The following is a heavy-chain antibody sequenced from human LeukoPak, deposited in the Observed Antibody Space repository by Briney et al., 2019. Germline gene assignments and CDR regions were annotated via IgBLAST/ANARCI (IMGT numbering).Heavy chain of an antibody. D-gene: IGHD3-22*01. J-gene: IGHJ4*02. CDR1: GFTFSSTS. CDR3: ARDRAVGYYDSGGHVIFDY. CDR2: TVGGGDGT. V-gene: IGHV3-23*01. Sequence: PGGSLRLSCAASGFTFSSTSMSWVRQAPGKGLEWVAVTVGGGDGTYYADSVKGRFTISRDNSNNTLYLQMDSLRAEDTAVYHCARDRAVGYYDSGGHVIFDYWGQGTLVTVSS.